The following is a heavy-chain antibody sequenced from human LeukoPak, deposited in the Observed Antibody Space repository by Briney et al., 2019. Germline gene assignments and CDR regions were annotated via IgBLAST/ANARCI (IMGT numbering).Heavy chain of an antibody. J-gene: IGHJ5*02. CDR1: GGSISSYY. Sequence: PSETLSLTCTVSGGSISSYYWSWIRQPAGKGLEWIGRIYISGSTNYNPSLKSRVTMSVDTSKNQFSLKLSSVTAADTAVYYCARRPLRYFDWLLPPYNWFDPWGQGTLVTVSS. V-gene: IGHV4-4*07. D-gene: IGHD3-9*01. CDR3: ARRPLRYFDWLLPPYNWFDP. CDR2: IYISGST.